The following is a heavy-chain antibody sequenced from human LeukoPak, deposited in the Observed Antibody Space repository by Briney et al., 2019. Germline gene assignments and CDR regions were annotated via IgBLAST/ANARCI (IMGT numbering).Heavy chain of an antibody. J-gene: IGHJ5*02. V-gene: IGHV1-18*01. Sequence: GASGKVCCSASGYSFTCYGFSWGRQAPGQGLEWVGWISAYNGNTNYAQKLQGRVTMTTDTSTSTAYMELRSLRSDDTAVYYCARGYYTGWFDPWGQGTLVTVSS. D-gene: IGHD3-3*01. CDR2: ISAYNGNT. CDR3: ARGYYTGWFDP. CDR1: GYSFTCYG.